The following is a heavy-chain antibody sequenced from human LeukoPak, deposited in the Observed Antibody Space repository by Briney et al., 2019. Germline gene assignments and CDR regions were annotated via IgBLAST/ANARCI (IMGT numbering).Heavy chain of an antibody. J-gene: IGHJ6*03. CDR2: IYSGGST. CDR3: ARVGVAATGGYYYYYYYMDV. D-gene: IGHD1-26*01. CDR1: GFTVNSNY. Sequence: GGSLRLSCAASGFTVNSNYMSWVRQASGKGLEWDSVIYSGGSTYYVDSVKGRFTISRDNSKNTLYLQMNSLRAEDTAVYYCARVGVAATGGYYYYYYYMDVWGKGTTVTISS. V-gene: IGHV3-53*01.